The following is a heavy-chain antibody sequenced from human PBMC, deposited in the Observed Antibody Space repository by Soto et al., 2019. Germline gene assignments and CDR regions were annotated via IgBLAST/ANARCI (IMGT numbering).Heavy chain of an antibody. CDR2: INPSGGST. V-gene: IGHV1-46*03. Sequence: ASVKVSCKASGYTFTSYYMHWVRQAPGQGLEWMGIINPSGGSTSYAQKFQGRVTMTRDTSTSTVYMELSSLRSEDTAVYYCATASCYACDYYYYGMDVWGQGTTVTVSS. J-gene: IGHJ6*02. CDR1: GYTFTSYY. D-gene: IGHD2-2*01. CDR3: ATASCYACDYYYYGMDV.